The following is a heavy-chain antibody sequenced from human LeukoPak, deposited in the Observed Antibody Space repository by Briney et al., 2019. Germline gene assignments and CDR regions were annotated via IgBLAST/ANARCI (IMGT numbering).Heavy chain of an antibody. CDR3: ARDDDYYDSSGYYPQLGY. CDR2: ISYDGSNK. V-gene: IGHV3-30*01. J-gene: IGHJ4*02. CDR1: GFTFSSYA. Sequence: GGSLLLSCAASGFTFSSYAMHWVRQAPGKGLEWVAVISYDGSNKYYADSVKGRFTISRDNSKNTLYLQMNSLRAEDTAVYYCARDDDYYDSSGYYPQLGYWGQGTLVTVSS. D-gene: IGHD3-22*01.